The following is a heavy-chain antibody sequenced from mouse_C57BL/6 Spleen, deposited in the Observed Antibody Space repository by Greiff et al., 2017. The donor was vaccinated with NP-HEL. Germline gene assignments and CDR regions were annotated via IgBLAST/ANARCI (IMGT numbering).Heavy chain of an antibody. D-gene: IGHD2-4*01. J-gene: IGHJ4*01. CDR2: IRNKANGYTT. CDR3: ARYMDYGPDY. Sequence: EVQGVESGGGLVQPGGSLSLSCAASGFTFTDYYMSWVRQPPGKALEWLGFIRNKANGYTTEYSASVKGLFTISRDNSQSILYLQMNALRAEDSATYCCARYMDYGPDYWGQGTSVTVSS. CDR1: GFTFTDYY. V-gene: IGHV7-3*01.